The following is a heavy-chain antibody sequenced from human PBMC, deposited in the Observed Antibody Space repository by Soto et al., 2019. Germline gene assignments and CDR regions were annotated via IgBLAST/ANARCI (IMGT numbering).Heavy chain of an antibody. CDR1: GGSIYSSSYC. J-gene: IGHJ5*02. V-gene: IGHV4-39*01. CDR3: ARHPSFHSNPFFWFDP. Sequence: SETLSLTWTVSGGSIYSSSYCCGWIRQPPGKGLEWIGSIFYSGSTYHNPSLKSRATISVDTSKNQFSLRLSSVTAADTAVYYCARHPSFHSNPFFWFDPWGQGTLVTVSS. D-gene: IGHD4-4*01. CDR2: IFYSGST.